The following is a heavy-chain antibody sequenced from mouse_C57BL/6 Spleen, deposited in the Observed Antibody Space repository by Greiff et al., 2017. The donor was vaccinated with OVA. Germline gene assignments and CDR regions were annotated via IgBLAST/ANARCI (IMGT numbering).Heavy chain of an antibody. D-gene: IGHD3-2*02. V-gene: IGHV1-82*01. CDR3: ARRGDSSGYWFAY. CDR1: GYAFSSSW. CDR2: IYPGDGDT. Sequence: QLQQSGPELVKPGASVKISCKASGYAFSSSWMNWVKQRPGKGLEWIGRIYPGDGDTNYNGKFKGKATLTADKSSSTAYMQLSSLTSEDSAVYFCARRGDSSGYWFAYWGQGTLVTVSA. J-gene: IGHJ3*01.